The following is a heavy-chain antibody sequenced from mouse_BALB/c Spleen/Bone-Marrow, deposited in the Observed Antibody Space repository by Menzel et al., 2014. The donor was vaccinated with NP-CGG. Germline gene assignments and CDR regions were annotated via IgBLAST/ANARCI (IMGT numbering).Heavy chain of an antibody. V-gene: IGHV1-80*01. D-gene: IGHD1-1*02. CDR3: ANYYGDYFDY. Sequence: VKLVESGAELVRPGSSVKISCKASGYAFSSYWMNWVKQRLGQGLEWIGQIYPGDGDTNYNGKFKGKATLTADKSSGTAYMHVSRLTSEDTSVYSCANYYGDYFDYWGQGTTLTVSS. CDR2: IYPGDGDT. CDR1: GYAFSSYW. J-gene: IGHJ2*01.